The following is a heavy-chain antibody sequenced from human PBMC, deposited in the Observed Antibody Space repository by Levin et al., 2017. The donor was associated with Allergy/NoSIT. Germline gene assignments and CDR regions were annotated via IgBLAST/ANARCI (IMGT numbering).Heavy chain of an antibody. V-gene: IGHV3-23*01. CDR1: GFTFSTYA. J-gene: IGHJ4*02. Sequence: PGGSLRLSCAASGFTFSTYAMSWVRQAPGKGLEWVSAISGSGGSTYYADSVKGRFTISRDTSKNQLYLQMNSLRAEDTAVHYCAKEGYYDILTGYPLDYWGQGTLVTVSS. CDR3: AKEGYYDILTGYPLDY. CDR2: ISGSGGST. D-gene: IGHD3-9*01.